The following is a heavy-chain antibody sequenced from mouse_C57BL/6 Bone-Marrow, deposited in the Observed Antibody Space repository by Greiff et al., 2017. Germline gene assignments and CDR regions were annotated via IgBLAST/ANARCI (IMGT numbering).Heavy chain of an antibody. V-gene: IGHV1-55*01. CDR2: IYPGSGST. CDR1: GYTFTSYW. D-gene: IGHD2-5*01. CDR3: ARSGSNYGWYFDV. Sequence: QVQLKQSGAELVKPGASVKMSCKASGYTFTSYWITWVKQRPGHGLEWIGDIYPGSGSTNYNEKFKSKATLTVDTSSSTAYMQLSSLTSEDSAVYYCARSGSNYGWYFDVWGTGTTVTVSS. J-gene: IGHJ1*03.